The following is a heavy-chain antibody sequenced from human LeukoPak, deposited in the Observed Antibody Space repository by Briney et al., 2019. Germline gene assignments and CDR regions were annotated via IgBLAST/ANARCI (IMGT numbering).Heavy chain of an antibody. CDR2: ISGSSSYI. CDR3: ARAHGTGYYGSGTYYNTLVY. J-gene: IGHJ4*02. D-gene: IGHD3-10*01. CDR1: GFTFSSHS. V-gene: IGHV3-21*01. Sequence: GGSLRLSCAASGFTFSSHSMNWVRQAPGKGLEWVSSISGSSSYIYYADSVKGRFTISRDNAKNSLSLQMNSLRAEDTAVYYCARAHGTGYYGSGTYYNTLVYWGQGTLVTVSS.